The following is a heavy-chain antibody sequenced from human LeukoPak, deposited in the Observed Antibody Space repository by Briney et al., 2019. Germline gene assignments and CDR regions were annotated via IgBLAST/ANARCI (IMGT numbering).Heavy chain of an antibody. Sequence: PSETLSLTCTVSGGSISSSSYYWGWIRQPPGKGLEWIGSIYHSGSTYYNPSLKSRVTISVDTSKNQFSLKLSSVAAADTAVYYCAREPPVVTVTTPDDYWGQGTLVTVSS. CDR1: GGSISSSSYY. CDR2: IYHSGST. CDR3: AREPPVVTVTTPDDY. D-gene: IGHD4-17*01. J-gene: IGHJ4*02. V-gene: IGHV4-39*07.